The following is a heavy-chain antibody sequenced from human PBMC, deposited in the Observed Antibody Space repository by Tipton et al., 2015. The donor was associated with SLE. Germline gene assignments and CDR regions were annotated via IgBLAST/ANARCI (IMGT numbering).Heavy chain of an antibody. CDR1: GDSITRSSFY. CDR3: VRQRLRLLSPLDA. V-gene: IGHV4-39*07. Sequence: TLSLTCTVSGDSITRSSFYWGWIRQPPGKGLEWIGSISYGGRNYYNPSLKSRVTISEDTPKNQFSLKLTSVTAADTAVYYCVRQRLRLLSPLDAWGQGTTVTVS. J-gene: IGHJ6*02. CDR2: ISYGGRN. D-gene: IGHD3-10*01.